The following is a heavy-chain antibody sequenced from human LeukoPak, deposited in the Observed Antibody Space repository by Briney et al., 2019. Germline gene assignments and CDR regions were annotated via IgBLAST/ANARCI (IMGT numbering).Heavy chain of an antibody. J-gene: IGHJ5*02. CDR1: GFTFSSFW. D-gene: IGHD5-18*01. Sequence: GGSLRLSCAASGFTFSSFWMSWVRQAPGKGPEWVANIKQDGSEKYYVDSVKGRFTISRDNAKNSVYLQMNSLRVEDTAVYYCARDSSGYGYEEWSWGQGTLVTVSS. CDR2: IKQDGSEK. CDR3: ARDSSGYGYEEWS. V-gene: IGHV3-7*01.